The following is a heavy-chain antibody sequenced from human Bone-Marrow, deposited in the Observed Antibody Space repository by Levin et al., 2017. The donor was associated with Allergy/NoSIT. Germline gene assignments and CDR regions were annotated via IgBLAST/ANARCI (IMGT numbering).Heavy chain of an antibody. J-gene: IGHJ4*02. D-gene: IGHD2-2*01. V-gene: IGHV3-23*01. CDR2: ISGSGGST. CDR3: AKVRVVPAAMTFDY. CDR1: GFTFSSYA. Sequence: GESLKISCAASGFTFSSYAMSWVRQAPGKGLEWVSAISGSGGSTYYADSVKGRFTISRDNSKNTLYLQMNSLRAEDTAVYYCAKVRVVPAAMTFDYWGQGTLVTVSS.